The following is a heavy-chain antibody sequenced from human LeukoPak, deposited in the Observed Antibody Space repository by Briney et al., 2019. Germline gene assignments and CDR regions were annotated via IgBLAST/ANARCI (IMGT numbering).Heavy chain of an antibody. D-gene: IGHD2-2*02. CDR3: ARGIVVVPAAISLSRPGARFDY. J-gene: IGHJ4*02. V-gene: IGHV4-34*01. Sequence: PSETLSLTCAVYGGSFSGYYWSWIRQPPGKGLEWIGEINHSGSTNYNPSLKSRVTISADTSKNQFSLKLSSVTAADTAVYYCARGIVVVPAAISLSRPGARFDYWGQGTLVTVSS. CDR2: INHSGST. CDR1: GGSFSGYY.